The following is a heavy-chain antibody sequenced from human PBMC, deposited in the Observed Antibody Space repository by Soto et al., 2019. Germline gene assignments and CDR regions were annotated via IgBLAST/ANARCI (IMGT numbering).Heavy chain of an antibody. CDR1: GGSISSGDYY. V-gene: IGHV4-30-4*01. CDR3: ARVPLLFGVVIGWFDP. Sequence: SETLSLTCTVSGGSISSGDYYWSWIRQPPGKGLEWIGYIYYSGSTYYNPSLKSRVTISVDTSKNQFSLKLSSVTAADTAVYYCARVPLLFGVVIGWFDPWGQGTLVTVS. D-gene: IGHD3-3*01. CDR2: IYYSGST. J-gene: IGHJ5*02.